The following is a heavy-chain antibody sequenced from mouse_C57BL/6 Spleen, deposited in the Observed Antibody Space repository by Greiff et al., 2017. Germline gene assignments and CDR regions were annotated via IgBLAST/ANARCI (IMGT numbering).Heavy chain of an antibody. D-gene: IGHD1-1*01. CDR1: GYSITSGYY. V-gene: IGHV3-6*01. J-gene: IGHJ4*01. CDR2: ISYDGSN. CDR3: ARDYGSSYPYAMDY. Sequence: DVKLQESGPGLVKPSQSLSLTCSVTGYSITSGYYWNWIRQFPGNKLEWMGYISYDGSNNYNPSLKNRISITRDTSKNQFFLKLNSVTTEDTATYYCARDYGSSYPYAMDYWGQGTSVTVSS.